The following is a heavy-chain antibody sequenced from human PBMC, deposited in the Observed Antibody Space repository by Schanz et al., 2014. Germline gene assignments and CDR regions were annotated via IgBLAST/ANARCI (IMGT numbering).Heavy chain of an antibody. CDR1: GGSIRSYF. CDR2: IYYSGSS. V-gene: IGHV4-4*08. J-gene: IGHJ5*02. CDR3: AREPLSGYNWFDP. D-gene: IGHD6-25*01. Sequence: QVQLQESGPGLVKPSQTLSLSCTVSGGSIRSYFWSWIRQPPGKGLEWIGYIYYSGSSDYNPSLKSRVTISRDTPRNQFSLKRTSVTAADTAVYYCAREPLSGYNWFDPWGQGTLVAVSS.